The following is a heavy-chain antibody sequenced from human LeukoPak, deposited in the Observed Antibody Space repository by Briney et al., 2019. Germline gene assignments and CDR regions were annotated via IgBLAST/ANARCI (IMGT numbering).Heavy chain of an antibody. J-gene: IGHJ4*02. CDR2: IGSSSSYI. D-gene: IGHD3-10*01. Sequence: GGSLRLSCAASGFTFSSYSMNWVRQAPGKGLEWVSSIGSSSSYIYYADSVKGRFTISRDNAKNSLYLQMNSLRAEDTAVYYCARDKDFTIDYWGQGTLVTVSS. V-gene: IGHV3-21*01. CDR1: GFTFSSYS. CDR3: ARDKDFTIDY.